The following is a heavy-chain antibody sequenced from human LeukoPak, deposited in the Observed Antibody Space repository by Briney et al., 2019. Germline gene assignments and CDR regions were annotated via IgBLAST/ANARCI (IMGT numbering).Heavy chain of an antibody. CDR3: ARKKSGDVFDI. V-gene: IGHV3-21*01. Sequence: GGSLRLSCAASGFSFSTYSMNWVRQAPGKGLEWVSSISSDSYYIYYADSVKGRFTISRDSAKNSLFQQMNSLRAEDTAVYYCARKKSGDVFDIWGQGTMVTVSS. J-gene: IGHJ3*02. CDR1: GFSFSTYS. D-gene: IGHD6-25*01. CDR2: ISSDSYYI.